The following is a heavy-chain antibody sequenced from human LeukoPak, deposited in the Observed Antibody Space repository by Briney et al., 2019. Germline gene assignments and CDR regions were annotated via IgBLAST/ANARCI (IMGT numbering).Heavy chain of an antibody. CDR2: IIPIFGTA. Sequence: SVKVSCKASGGTFSSYAISWVRQAPGQGLEWMGGIIPIFGTANYARKFQGRVTITADESTSTAYMELSSLRSEDTAVYYCARGLWFGELLTYYYYMDVWGKGTTVTVSS. CDR3: ARGLWFGELLTYYYYMDV. V-gene: IGHV1-69*13. J-gene: IGHJ6*03. CDR1: GGTFSSYA. D-gene: IGHD3-10*01.